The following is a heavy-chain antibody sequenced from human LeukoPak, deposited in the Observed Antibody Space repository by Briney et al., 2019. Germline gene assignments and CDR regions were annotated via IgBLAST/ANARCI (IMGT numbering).Heavy chain of an antibody. J-gene: IGHJ4*02. D-gene: IGHD2/OR15-2a*01. CDR2: ISSSGSAM. CDR3: ARVGNTLQFDY. CDR1: GFTFSTYN. V-gene: IGHV3-48*01. Sequence: GGSLRLSCEASGFTFSTYNMNWVRQAPGKGLEWVSYISSSGSAMYYTDSVKGRFTISRDNDKNSLYLQMNSLRAEDTAVYYCARVGNTLQFDYWGQGTLVTVSS.